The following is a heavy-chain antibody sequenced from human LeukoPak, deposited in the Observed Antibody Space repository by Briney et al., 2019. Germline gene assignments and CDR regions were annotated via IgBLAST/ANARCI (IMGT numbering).Heavy chain of an antibody. CDR1: GFTVSSNY. V-gene: IGHV3-53*01. CDR2: IYSGGST. J-gene: IGHJ4*02. CDR3: AKDPLQRPFYGSGSYLAYYFDY. D-gene: IGHD3-10*01. Sequence: GGSLRLSCAASGFTVSSNYMSWVRQAPGKGLEWVSVIYSGGSTYYADSVKGRFTISRDNSKNTLYLQMNSLRAEDTAVYYCAKDPLQRPFYGSGSYLAYYFDYWGQGTLVTVSS.